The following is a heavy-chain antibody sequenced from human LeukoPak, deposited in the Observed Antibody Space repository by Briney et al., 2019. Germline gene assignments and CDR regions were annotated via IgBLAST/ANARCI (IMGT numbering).Heavy chain of an antibody. J-gene: IGHJ4*02. CDR2: ISSSSSYI. CDR3: AKTQRGY. Sequence: SCKASGYTFSSYSMNWVRQAPGKGLEWVSSISSSSSYIYYADSVKGRFTISRDNAKNSLYLQMNSLRAEDTAVYYCAKTQRGYWGQGTLVTVSS. V-gene: IGHV3-21*04. D-gene: IGHD2-2*01. CDR1: GYTFSSYS.